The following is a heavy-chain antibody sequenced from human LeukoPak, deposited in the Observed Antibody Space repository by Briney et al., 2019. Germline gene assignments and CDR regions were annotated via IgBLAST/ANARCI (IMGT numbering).Heavy chain of an antibody. CDR1: GDSVSSTSVA. V-gene: IGHV6-1*01. D-gene: IGHD5-12*01. CDR2: TYFRARWYK. CDR3: AQRLRLENWFDL. Sequence: SQTLSLTCAISGDSVSSTSVAWNWIRQSRSRGLEWLGRTYFRARWYKEYAESVRSRVSINPDTSKNHFSLQLNSVTPEDTAVYYCAQRLRLENWFDLWGQGTLVTVSS. J-gene: IGHJ5*02.